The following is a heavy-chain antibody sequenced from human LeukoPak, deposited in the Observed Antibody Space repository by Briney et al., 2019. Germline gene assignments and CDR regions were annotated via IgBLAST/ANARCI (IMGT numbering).Heavy chain of an antibody. J-gene: IGHJ4*02. Sequence: GASVKVSCKASGYTFTGYYMHWVRQAPGQGLEWMGWINPNSGGTNYAQKFQGRVTMTRDTSISTAYMELSRLRSDDTAVYYCARVFSYYDSSGYYYPYWGQGTLVTVSS. V-gene: IGHV1-2*02. CDR2: INPNSGGT. CDR3: ARVFSYYDSSGYYYPY. D-gene: IGHD3-22*01. CDR1: GYTFTGYY.